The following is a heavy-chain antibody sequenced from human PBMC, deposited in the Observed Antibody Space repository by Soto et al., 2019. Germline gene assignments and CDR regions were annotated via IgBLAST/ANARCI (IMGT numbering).Heavy chain of an antibody. CDR1: GFTLSTFA. J-gene: IGHJ4*02. D-gene: IGHD3-10*01. V-gene: IGHV3-30-3*02. CDR2: TSYDGLNT. Sequence: GGSLRLSCAVSGFTLSTFAMHWVRQAPGKGLEWVATTSYDGLNTFYGEPVRGRFSISRDTSKNTLFLQMNSLKTEDTAVYYCAKSSSGLQDYFYSWGRGTLVTVSS. CDR3: AKSSSGLQDYFYS.